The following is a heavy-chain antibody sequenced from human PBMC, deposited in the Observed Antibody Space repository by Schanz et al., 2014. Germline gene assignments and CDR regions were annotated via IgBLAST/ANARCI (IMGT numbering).Heavy chain of an antibody. Sequence: QVPLQESGPGLVKPSETLSLTCTVSGDSVNSNYWNWIRQSPGRGLEWIGHFYNPGSTNYNPSLKSRATISIDPPTNQVSLKLTSVTAADTAVYFCARNKYTSGWYYFDYWGQGVLVTVSS. CDR1: GDSVNSNY. CDR2: FYNPGST. V-gene: IGHV4-59*08. CDR3: ARNKYTSGWYYFDY. J-gene: IGHJ4*02. D-gene: IGHD6-19*01.